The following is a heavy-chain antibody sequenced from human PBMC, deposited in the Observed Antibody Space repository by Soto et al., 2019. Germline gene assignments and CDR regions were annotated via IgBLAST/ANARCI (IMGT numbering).Heavy chain of an antibody. V-gene: IGHV4-31*02. CDR3: ARATPAGSADC. D-gene: IGHD2-2*01. CDR2: ISYSGSS. J-gene: IGHJ4*02. Sequence: SATPSLTCTFSGSYNIKDLYCLSGIRQHPGKGLEWIAYISYSGSSYSNPSLKSRVTISADTSKNQFSLRLTSVTAADTAVYFCARATPAGSADCWGQGILVTVSS. CDR1: GSYNIKDLYC.